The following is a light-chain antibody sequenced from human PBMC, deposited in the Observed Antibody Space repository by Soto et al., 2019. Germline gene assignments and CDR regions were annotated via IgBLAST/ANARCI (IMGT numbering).Light chain of an antibody. J-gene: IGKJ1*01. V-gene: IGKV1-39*01. CDR3: HQSYSNPWT. CDR1: QSISTY. Sequence: IQLTHSPSSLYASVGDRVTITCRASQSISTYLNWYQQKLGAAPKLVIYAASNLHSGVPSRFSGSGSGTDFTLTISSLQPEDFATYYCHQSYSNPWTFGQGTKVDIK. CDR2: AAS.